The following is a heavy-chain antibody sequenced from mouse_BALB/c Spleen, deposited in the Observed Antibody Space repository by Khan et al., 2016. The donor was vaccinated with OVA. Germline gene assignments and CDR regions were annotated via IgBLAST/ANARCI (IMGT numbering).Heavy chain of an antibody. J-gene: IGHJ4*01. CDR2: INPRSGYT. D-gene: IGHD2-14*01. CDR3: ARRTTGYTMDY. CDR1: GYTFTSNT. V-gene: IGHV1-4*01. Sequence: QVQLQQPGAELARPGASVRMSCKASGYTFTSNTMHWVKQRPGQGLEWIGYINPRSGYTNYNQNFKDKATLTADKSSSTAYMQLSNLTSEDSAVYYCARRTTGYTMDYWGQGTSVTVSS.